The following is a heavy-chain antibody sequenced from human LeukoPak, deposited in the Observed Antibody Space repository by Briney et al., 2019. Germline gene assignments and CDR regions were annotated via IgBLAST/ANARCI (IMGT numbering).Heavy chain of an antibody. CDR3: ARSANYDFWSGYYTTRRWFDP. V-gene: IGHV5-51*01. D-gene: IGHD3-3*01. Sequence: GESLKISCQGSGYSFTSYWIGWVRQMPGKGLEWMGIIYPGDSDTRYSPSFQGQVTISADKSISTAYLQWSSLKASDTAMYYCARSANYDFWSGYYTTRRWFDPWGQGTLVTVSS. CDR1: GYSFTSYW. CDR2: IYPGDSDT. J-gene: IGHJ5*02.